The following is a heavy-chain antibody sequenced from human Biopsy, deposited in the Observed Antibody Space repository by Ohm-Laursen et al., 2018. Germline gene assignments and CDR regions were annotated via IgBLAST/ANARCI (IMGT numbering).Heavy chain of an antibody. J-gene: IGHJ4*02. CDR2: INCRTGAT. D-gene: IGHD2-8*01. CDR1: SYTFTDYN. Sequence: ASVKVSCKASSYTFTDYNIHWMRQAPGQGLEWLGYINCRTGATNYAQKFRGTVTMTRDTSISTAYLALGSLRSADTAIYYCARDPLNGHKHFDYWGQGSLVTVSS. V-gene: IGHV1-2*02. CDR3: ARDPLNGHKHFDY.